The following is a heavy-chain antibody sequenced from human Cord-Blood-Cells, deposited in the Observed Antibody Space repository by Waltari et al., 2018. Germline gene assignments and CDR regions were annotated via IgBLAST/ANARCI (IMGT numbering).Heavy chain of an antibody. CDR3: ARASPHGSYLFY. V-gene: IGHV1-46*01. D-gene: IGHD1-26*01. CDR1: GYTFTSYY. Sequence: QVQLVQSGAEVKKPGASVKVSCKASGYTFTSYYMHWVRQAPGQGLEWMGIINPRGGSTSYAQKFQGRVTMTRDTSTSTVYMELSSLRSEDTAMYYCARASPHGSYLFYWGQGTLVTVSS. CDR2: INPRGGST. J-gene: IGHJ4*02.